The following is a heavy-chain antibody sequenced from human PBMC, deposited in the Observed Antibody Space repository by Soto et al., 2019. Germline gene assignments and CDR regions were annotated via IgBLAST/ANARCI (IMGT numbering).Heavy chain of an antibody. D-gene: IGHD2-2*01. V-gene: IGHV1-2*02. J-gene: IGHJ6*02. CDR1: GYSFTDYY. Sequence: ASVKVSCKASGYSFTDYYMHWVRQAPGQGLEWMGWINPYRGATNYAQKFQGRVTISIDTAKNHLSLILSSVTAADTATYYCTRIYCTTTSCFINGMDVWGQGTTVTVSS. CDR3: TRIYCTTTSCFINGMDV. CDR2: INPYRGAT.